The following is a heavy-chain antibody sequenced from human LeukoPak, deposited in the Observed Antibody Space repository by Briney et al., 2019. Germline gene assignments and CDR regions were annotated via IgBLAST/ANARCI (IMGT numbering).Heavy chain of an antibody. Sequence: GGSLRLSCTASGFTFGDYAMSWVRQTPGKGLEWVGFIRSKAYGGTTEYAASVKGRFTISRDDSKSIAYLQMNSLKTEDTAVYYCTRDSYYDFWSGFDYWGQGTLVTVSS. CDR3: TRDSYYDFWSGFDY. D-gene: IGHD3-3*01. J-gene: IGHJ4*02. V-gene: IGHV3-49*04. CDR1: GFTFGDYA. CDR2: IRSKAYGGTT.